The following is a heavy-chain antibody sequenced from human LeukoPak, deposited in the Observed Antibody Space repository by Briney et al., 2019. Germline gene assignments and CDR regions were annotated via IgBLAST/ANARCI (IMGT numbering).Heavy chain of an antibody. V-gene: IGHV3-23*01. CDR3: AKDHITMIVVVIGGTFDY. J-gene: IGHJ4*02. Sequence: GGSLRLSCAASGFTFRNYAMSWVRQAPGKGLEWVSAIRGSGGSTYYADSVKGRFTISRDNSKNTLYLQMNSLRAEDTAVYYCAKDHITMIVVVIGGTFDYWGQGTLVTVSS. D-gene: IGHD3-22*01. CDR1: GFTFRNYA. CDR2: IRGSGGST.